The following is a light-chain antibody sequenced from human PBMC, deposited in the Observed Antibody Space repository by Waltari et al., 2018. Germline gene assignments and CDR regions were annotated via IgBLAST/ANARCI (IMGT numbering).Light chain of an antibody. CDR2: NTN. J-gene: IGLJ3*02. Sequence: QTVVTQEPSISVSPGGTVTLTCALNSGSVSTSHWPTWCQQTPGQAPRPLIYNTNRRSSGVPDRFSGSILGNKAALTITGAQADDESHYYCVLHVADAIMLFGGGTKLTVL. CDR1: SGSVSTSHW. CDR3: VLHVADAIML. V-gene: IGLV8-61*01.